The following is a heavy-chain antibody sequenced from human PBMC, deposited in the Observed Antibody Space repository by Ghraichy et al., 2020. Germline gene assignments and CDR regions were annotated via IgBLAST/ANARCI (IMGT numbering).Heavy chain of an antibody. CDR1: GFTFSSYW. CDR2: IKQDGSEK. V-gene: IGHV3-7*01. D-gene: IGHD2-21*01. Sequence: GGSLRLSCAASGFTFSSYWMSWVRQAPGKGLEWVANIKQDGSEKYYVDSVKGRFTISRDNAKNSLYLQMNSLRAEDTAVYYCARVARDYYYYYMDVWGKGTTVTVSS. J-gene: IGHJ6*03. CDR3: ARVARDYYYYYMDV.